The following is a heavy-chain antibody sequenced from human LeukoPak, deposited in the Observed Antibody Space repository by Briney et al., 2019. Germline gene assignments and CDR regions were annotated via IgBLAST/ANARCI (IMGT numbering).Heavy chain of an antibody. CDR2: IKQDGSEK. Sequence: GGSLRLSCAASAFTFTSYWMSWVRQAPGKGLEWVANIKQDGSEKYYVDSVKGRFTISRDNAKNSLYLQMNSLRAEDTAVYYCARVGPWVNPDYYYCYMDVWGKGTTVTVSS. CDR3: ARVGPWVNPDYYYCYMDV. V-gene: IGHV3-7*01. J-gene: IGHJ6*03. D-gene: IGHD1-14*01. CDR1: AFTFTSYW.